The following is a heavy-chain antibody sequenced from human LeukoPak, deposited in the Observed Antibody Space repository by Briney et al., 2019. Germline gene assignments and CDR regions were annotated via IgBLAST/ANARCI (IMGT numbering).Heavy chain of an antibody. Sequence: PGGSLRLSCAASGFIFSSHIMNWVRQAPGKGLEWVSYISSRSTTIYYADSVKGRFTISRDNAKNSLYLQMNSLRVEDTGVYYCARGSFYGDYPDYWGQGTLVTVSS. CDR1: GFIFSSHI. V-gene: IGHV3-48*01. D-gene: IGHD4-17*01. J-gene: IGHJ4*02. CDR3: ARGSFYGDYPDY. CDR2: ISSRSTTI.